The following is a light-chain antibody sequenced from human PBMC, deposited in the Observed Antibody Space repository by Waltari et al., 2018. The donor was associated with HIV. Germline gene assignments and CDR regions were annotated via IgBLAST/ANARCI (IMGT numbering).Light chain of an antibody. CDR2: WAS. CDR3: QQYYSTPFT. Sequence: DIVMTQSLESLGMSLGERGTINWRASQSVLYTANNKNYLAWYQQKPGQPPKVILYWASTRKSGVPDRFSGSGFGANYPLTINSLQAEDVADYFGQQYYSTPFTFGPGTKVDI. V-gene: IGKV4-1*01. CDR1: QSVLYTANNKNY. J-gene: IGKJ3*01.